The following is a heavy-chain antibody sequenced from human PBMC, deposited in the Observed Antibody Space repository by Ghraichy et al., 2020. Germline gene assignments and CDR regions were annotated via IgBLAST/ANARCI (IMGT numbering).Heavy chain of an antibody. CDR2: ISWNSGSI. Sequence: GGSLRLSCAASGFTFDDYAMHWVRQAPGKGLEWVSGISWNSGSIGYADSVKGRFTISRDNAKNSLYLQMNSLRAEDTALYYCAKDLRNYYDSGYYGMDVWGQGTTVTVSS. D-gene: IGHD3-22*01. J-gene: IGHJ6*02. CDR3: AKDLRNYYDSGYYGMDV. CDR1: GFTFDDYA. V-gene: IGHV3-9*01.